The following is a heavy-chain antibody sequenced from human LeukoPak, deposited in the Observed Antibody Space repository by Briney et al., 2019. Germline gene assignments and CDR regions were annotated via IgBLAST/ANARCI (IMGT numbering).Heavy chain of an antibody. J-gene: IGHJ4*02. D-gene: IGHD3-22*01. CDR3: AREGSSGGGLDY. CDR2: IYYSGST. CDR1: GGSISSYY. V-gene: IGHV4-59*12. Sequence: SETLSLTCTVSGGSISSYYWSWIRQPPGKGLEWIGYIYYSGSTNYNPSLKSRVTISVDTSKNQFSLKLNSVTAADTAVYYCAREGSSGGGLDYWGQGTLVTVSS.